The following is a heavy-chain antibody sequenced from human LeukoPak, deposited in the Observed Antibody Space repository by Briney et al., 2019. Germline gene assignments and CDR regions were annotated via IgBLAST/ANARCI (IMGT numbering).Heavy chain of an antibody. J-gene: IGHJ4*02. D-gene: IGHD6-13*01. CDR2: INPNSGDT. CDR1: GYSFSDYY. V-gene: IGHV1-2*02. CDR3: ARVPTYSLSDTL. Sequence: ASVTVSCKASGYSFSDYYMHWVRQAPGQGLEWMGWINPNSGDTSYAQKFQGRVTMTRDTSISTAYMELSRLRSDDTAMYYCARVPTYSLSDTLWGQGTLVTVSS.